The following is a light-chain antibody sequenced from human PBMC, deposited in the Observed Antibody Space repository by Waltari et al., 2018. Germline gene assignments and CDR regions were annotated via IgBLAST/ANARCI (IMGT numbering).Light chain of an antibody. V-gene: IGKV3-15*01. Sequence: ETVMTQSPGTLSVSPGDRVILSCRASQSVGSELAWYQQRPGQTPRLLIYGASTRVTGLPARCSGSGSGTEFTLTISSLQSEDFGLYYCQQYDNWPLTFGGGTKVEIK. CDR2: GAS. CDR3: QQYDNWPLT. J-gene: IGKJ4*01. CDR1: QSVGSE.